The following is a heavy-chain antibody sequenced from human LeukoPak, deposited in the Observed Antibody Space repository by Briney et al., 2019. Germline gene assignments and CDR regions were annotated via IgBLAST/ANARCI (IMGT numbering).Heavy chain of an antibody. V-gene: IGHV4-61*10. CDR1: GGSISSVSYY. J-gene: IGHJ3*02. D-gene: IGHD3-22*01. Sequence: SQTLSLTCTVSGGSISSVSYYWSWIRQPAEKGLEWIGYIYYGGSTNYNPSLNSRVTILIDKSKTRFSLKRRSVTAADTAVYYCARRRVDSSGYDAFDIWGQGTMVTVSS. CDR3: ARRRVDSSGYDAFDI. CDR2: IYYGGST.